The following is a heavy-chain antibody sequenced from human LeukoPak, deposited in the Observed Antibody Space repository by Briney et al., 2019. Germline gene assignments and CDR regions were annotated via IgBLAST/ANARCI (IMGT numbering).Heavy chain of an antibody. Sequence: KTSETLSLTCAVYGGSFSGYYWTWIRQPPGKGLEWIGEINHSGSTNYNPSLKSRVTISVDTSKNQFSLKLSSVTAADTAVYYCAREVEGADDYWGQGTLVTVSS. V-gene: IGHV4-34*01. CDR2: INHSGST. D-gene: IGHD1-26*01. CDR1: GGSFSGYY. J-gene: IGHJ4*02. CDR3: AREVEGADDY.